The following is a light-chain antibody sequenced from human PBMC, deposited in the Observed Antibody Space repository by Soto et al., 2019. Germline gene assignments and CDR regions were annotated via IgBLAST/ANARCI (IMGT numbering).Light chain of an antibody. Sequence: DIQMTQSPSTLSGSVGDRVTITCRASQTISSWLAWYQQKPGKAPKLLIYKASTLKSGVPSRFSGSGSGTEFTLTISSLQPDDFATYYCQHYNSYSEAFGGGTKVELK. CDR2: KAS. CDR1: QTISSW. V-gene: IGKV1-5*03. CDR3: QHYNSYSEA. J-gene: IGKJ4*02.